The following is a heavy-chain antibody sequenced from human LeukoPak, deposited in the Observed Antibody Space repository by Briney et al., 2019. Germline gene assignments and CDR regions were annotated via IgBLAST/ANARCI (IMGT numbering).Heavy chain of an antibody. CDR3: ARGLRVAIRPLDY. CDR2: IYHSGST. CDR1: GGSISSYY. V-gene: IGHV4-59*01. D-gene: IGHD5-12*01. Sequence: SETLSLTCTVSGGSISSYYWSWIRQPPGKGLEWIGYIYHSGSTNYNPSLKSRVTISVDTSKNQFSLKLSSVTAADTAVYYCARGLRVAIRPLDYWGQGTLVTVSS. J-gene: IGHJ4*02.